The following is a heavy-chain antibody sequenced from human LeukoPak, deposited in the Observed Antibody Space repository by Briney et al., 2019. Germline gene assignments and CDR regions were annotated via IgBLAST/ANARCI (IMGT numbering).Heavy chain of an antibody. D-gene: IGHD3-10*01. CDR3: ARDPPIGGADVFDI. Sequence: SETLSLTCTVSGGTISGGDYYWSWFRQHPGKGLEWIGYIYYSGSTYYNPSLKSRVTISVDTSKNQFSLQLGSVTAADTAVYYCARDPPIGGADVFDIWGQGTMVTVSS. V-gene: IGHV4-31*03. CDR1: GGTISGGDYY. J-gene: IGHJ3*02. CDR2: IYYSGST.